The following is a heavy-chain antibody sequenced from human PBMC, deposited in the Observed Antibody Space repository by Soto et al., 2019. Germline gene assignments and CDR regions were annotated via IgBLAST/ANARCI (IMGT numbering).Heavy chain of an antibody. CDR2: ISYDGSNK. Sequence: GGSLRLSCAASGFTFSSYGMHWVRQAPGKGLEWVAVISYDGSNKYYADSVKGRFTISRDNSKNTLYLQMNSLRAEDTAVYYCAKEMCSTSCYSDAFDIWGQGTMVTVSS. CDR1: GFTFSSYG. V-gene: IGHV3-30*18. D-gene: IGHD2-2*02. CDR3: AKEMCSTSCYSDAFDI. J-gene: IGHJ3*02.